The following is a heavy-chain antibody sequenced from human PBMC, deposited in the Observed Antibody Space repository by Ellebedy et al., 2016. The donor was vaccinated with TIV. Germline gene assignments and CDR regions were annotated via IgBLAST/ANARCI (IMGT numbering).Heavy chain of an antibody. J-gene: IGHJ3*01. Sequence: GGSLRLSCAASGFSFRSYWMSWLRQAPGKGLEWVANIKQGGSEIYYVDSVKGRFTISRDNPKNSLYLQMNSLRAEDTAVYYCATDGSYGDYLSPTHAFAFWGQGTMVTVSS. CDR2: IKQGGSEI. CDR1: GFSFRSYW. V-gene: IGHV3-7*01. CDR3: ATDGSYGDYLSPTHAFAF. D-gene: IGHD4-17*01.